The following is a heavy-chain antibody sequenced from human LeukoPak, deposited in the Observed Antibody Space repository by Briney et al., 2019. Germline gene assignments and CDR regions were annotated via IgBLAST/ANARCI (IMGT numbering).Heavy chain of an antibody. Sequence: GGSLRLSCAASGFTFSSYSMSWVRQAPGKGLEWVSAISGSGGSTYYADSVKGRFTISRDNSKNTLYLQMNSLRAEDTAVYYCAKDQFGRIAAAGIDYWGQGTLVTVSS. D-gene: IGHD6-13*01. CDR2: ISGSGGST. CDR1: GFTFSSYS. CDR3: AKDQFGRIAAAGIDY. J-gene: IGHJ4*02. V-gene: IGHV3-23*01.